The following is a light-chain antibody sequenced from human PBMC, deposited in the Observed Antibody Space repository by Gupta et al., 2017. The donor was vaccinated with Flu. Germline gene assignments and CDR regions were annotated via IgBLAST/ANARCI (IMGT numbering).Light chain of an antibody. CDR1: SSNIGNNY. V-gene: IGLV1-51*02. Sequence: QSVLTQPPSVSAAPGQKVTISCSGSSSNIGNNYVSWYQQLPGTAPKLLIYENNKRPSGIPDRFSGSKSSTSATLGITGLQAGDEADYYCGTWDNSLTPAWVFGGGTKLTVL. CDR2: ENN. J-gene: IGLJ3*02. CDR3: GTWDNSLTPAWV.